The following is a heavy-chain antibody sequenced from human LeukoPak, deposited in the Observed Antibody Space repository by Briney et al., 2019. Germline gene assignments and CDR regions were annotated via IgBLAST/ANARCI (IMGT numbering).Heavy chain of an antibody. CDR1: GFTFSSYG. V-gene: IGHV3-30*19. Sequence: PGGSLRLSCAASGFTFSSYGMHWVRQAPGKGLEWVAVISYDGSNKYYADSVKGRFTISRDNSKNTLYLQMNSLRAEDTAVYYCARGNNWNRFDYWGQGTLVTVSS. CDR2: ISYDGSNK. J-gene: IGHJ4*02. D-gene: IGHD1-20*01. CDR3: ARGNNWNRFDY.